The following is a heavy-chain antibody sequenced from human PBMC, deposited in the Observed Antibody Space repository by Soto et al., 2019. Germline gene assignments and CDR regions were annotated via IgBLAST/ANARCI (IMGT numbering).Heavy chain of an antibody. CDR3: AREGRLLWFES. CDR1: GDSIKTETW. V-gene: IGHV4-4*02. Sequence: QVHLQESGPGLVKPSETLSLTCAVSGDSIKTETWWSWLRQLPGTGLEWIGEIKHTGDANANPALRSRVSMSVDRTKNQFFLNLRSVSAADTAVYFCAREGRLLWFESWGQGTLVTVSS. CDR2: IKHTGDA. J-gene: IGHJ5*01.